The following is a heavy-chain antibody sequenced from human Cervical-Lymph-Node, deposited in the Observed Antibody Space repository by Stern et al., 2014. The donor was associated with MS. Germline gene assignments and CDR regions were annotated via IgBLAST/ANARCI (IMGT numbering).Heavy chain of an antibody. CDR3: ARAYDYGGNSAYYYYGMDV. J-gene: IGHJ6*02. CDR1: GGTFSSYA. CDR2: IIPIFGTA. Sequence: VQLVQSGAEVKKPGSSVKVSCKASGGTFSSYAISWVRQAPGQGLEWMGGIIPIFGTANYAQKFQGRVTITADESTSTAYMELSSLRSEDTAVYYCARAYDYGGNSAYYYYGMDVWGQGTTVTVSS. D-gene: IGHD4-23*01. V-gene: IGHV1-69*01.